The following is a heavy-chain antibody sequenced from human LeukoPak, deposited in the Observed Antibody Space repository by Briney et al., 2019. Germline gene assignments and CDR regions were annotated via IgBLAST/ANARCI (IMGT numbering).Heavy chain of an antibody. CDR1: GGSVSSGSYY. Sequence: SETLSPTCTVSGGSVSSGSYYWSWIRQPPGKGLEWIGYIYYSGSTNYNPSLKSRVTIPVDTSKNQFSLKLSSVTAADTAVYYCARDSPGWYLDYWGQGTLVTVSS. CDR2: IYYSGST. J-gene: IGHJ4*02. D-gene: IGHD6-19*01. CDR3: ARDSPGWYLDY. V-gene: IGHV4-61*01.